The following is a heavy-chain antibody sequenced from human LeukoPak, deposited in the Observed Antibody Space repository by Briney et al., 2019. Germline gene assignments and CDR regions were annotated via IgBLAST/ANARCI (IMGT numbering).Heavy chain of an antibody. Sequence: PSETLSLTCTVSGGSISSSSYYWSWIRQPAGKGLEWIGRIYTSGSTNYNPSLKSRVTMSVDTSKNQFSLKLSSVTAADTAVYYCARGESIAVAATGYYYYGMDVWGQGTTVTVSS. D-gene: IGHD6-19*01. CDR3: ARGESIAVAATGYYYYGMDV. CDR1: GGSISSSSYY. V-gene: IGHV4-61*02. J-gene: IGHJ6*02. CDR2: IYTSGST.